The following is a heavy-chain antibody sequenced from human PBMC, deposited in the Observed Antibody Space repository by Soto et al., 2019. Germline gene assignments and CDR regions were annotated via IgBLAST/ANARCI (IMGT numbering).Heavy chain of an antibody. V-gene: IGHV4-4*02. CDR3: ARDLSSYYYYYGMDV. CDR2: IYHSGST. Sequence: SETLSLTCAVSGGSISSSNWWSWVRQPPGKGPEWIGEIYHSGSTNYNPSLKSRVTISVDKSKNQFSLKLSSVTAADTAVYYCARDLSSYYYYYGMDVWGQGTTVTVSS. CDR1: GGSISSSNW. J-gene: IGHJ6*02.